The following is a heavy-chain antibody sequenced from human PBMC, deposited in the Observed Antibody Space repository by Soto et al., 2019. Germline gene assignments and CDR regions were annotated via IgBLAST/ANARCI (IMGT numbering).Heavy chain of an antibody. Sequence: QVQLQQWGAGLLKPSETLSLTCAVYGGSFSGYYWSWIRPPPGKGLEWIAEMTHRGSTHYNPSLKRRVTLSVGTSKDQFSLKLSYVPGADTALYYCARVDIRDIVVVVDATRHGRFDPWGQGTLVTVSS. J-gene: IGHJ5*02. CDR3: ARVDIRDIVVVVDATRHGRFDP. D-gene: IGHD2-15*01. CDR1: GGSFSGYY. CDR2: MTHRGST. V-gene: IGHV4-34*01.